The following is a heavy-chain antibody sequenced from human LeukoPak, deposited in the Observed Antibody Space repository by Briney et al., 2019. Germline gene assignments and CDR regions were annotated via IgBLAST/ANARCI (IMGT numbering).Heavy chain of an antibody. D-gene: IGHD6-13*01. CDR1: GFTFSSYE. CDR2: IKEDGSEQ. CDR3: ARDSAGNDY. V-gene: IGHV3-7*01. Sequence: PGGSLRLSCAASGFTFSSYEMNWVRQAPGKGLEWVANIKEDGSEQYYVDSLEGRFTISRDNAQNSLYLQMSSLRAEDTAMYYCARDSAGNDYWGQGTLVTVSS. J-gene: IGHJ4*02.